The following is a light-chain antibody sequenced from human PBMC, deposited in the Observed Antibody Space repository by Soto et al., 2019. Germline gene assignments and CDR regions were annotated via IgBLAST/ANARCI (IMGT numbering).Light chain of an antibody. CDR1: QTIISW. Sequence: DIQMTQSPSTLSASVGDRVTITCRASQTIISWLAWYQQLPGKAPKLLIYDAYTLETGVPSRFSGSGSGTDFTLTISSLQADDFATYYCQQYDSYSWTFGQGTKVDIK. CDR3: QQYDSYSWT. J-gene: IGKJ1*01. CDR2: DAY. V-gene: IGKV1-5*01.